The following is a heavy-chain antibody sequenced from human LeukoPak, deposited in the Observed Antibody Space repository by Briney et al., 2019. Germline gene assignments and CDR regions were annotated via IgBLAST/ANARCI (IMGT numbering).Heavy chain of an antibody. Sequence: PSETLSLTCTVSGDSISSTNYYWGWIRQPPGKGLEWIGSIYYSGSTYYNPSLESRVTISVDTSKNQFSLKLSSVTAADTAVYYCAKAYGSNGYYQLPIDFWGQGTLVTVSS. CDR2: IYYSGST. D-gene: IGHD3-22*01. CDR1: GDSISSTNYY. V-gene: IGHV4-39*01. CDR3: AKAYGSNGYYQLPIDF. J-gene: IGHJ4*02.